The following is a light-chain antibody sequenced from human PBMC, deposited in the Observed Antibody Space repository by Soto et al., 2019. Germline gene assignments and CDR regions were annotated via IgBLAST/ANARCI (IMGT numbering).Light chain of an antibody. J-gene: IGKJ1*01. V-gene: IGKV3-20*01. Sequence: EIVLTQSPGTLSLSPGERATLSCRASQSVSSSYVAWYQQKPGQAPRLLIYGASSRATGIPDRLSGSGSETDFTITVSRLEPEDYAVYYCQQYGSLPGTFGQGTRVDIK. CDR2: GAS. CDR3: QQYGSLPGT. CDR1: QSVSSSY.